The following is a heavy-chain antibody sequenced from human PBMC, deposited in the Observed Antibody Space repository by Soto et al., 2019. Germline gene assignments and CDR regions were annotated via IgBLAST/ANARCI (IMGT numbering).Heavy chain of an antibody. V-gene: IGHV3-7*01. CDR2: IKYDGSET. Sequence: GGSLRLSCAASGFTFSTYLMSWVRQAPGKGLEWVANIKYDGSETYYVDSVKGRFTISRDNAKNSLYLQMNSLRGEDTAVYYCARYSSAWGLWGQGTLVTVPQ. CDR3: ARYSSAWGL. CDR1: GFTFSTYL. J-gene: IGHJ4*02. D-gene: IGHD6-19*01.